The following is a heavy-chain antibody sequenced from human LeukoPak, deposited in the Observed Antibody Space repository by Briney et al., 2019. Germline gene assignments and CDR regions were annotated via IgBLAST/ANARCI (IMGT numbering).Heavy chain of an antibody. Sequence: SETLSLTCTVSGGSISSYYWSWIRQPPGKGLEWIGYIYYSGSTNYNPSLKSRVTISVDTSKNQFSLKLSSVTAADTAVYYCARARGINWNQRRATFFDRGRMAGAFDIWGQGTMVTVSS. V-gene: IGHV4-59*12. CDR1: GGSISSYY. J-gene: IGHJ3*02. CDR2: IYYSGST. D-gene: IGHD1-1*01. CDR3: ARARGINWNQRRATFFDRGRMAGAFDI.